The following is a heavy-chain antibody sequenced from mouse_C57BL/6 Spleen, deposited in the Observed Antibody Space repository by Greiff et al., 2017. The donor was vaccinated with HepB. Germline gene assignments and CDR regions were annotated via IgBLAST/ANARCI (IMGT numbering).Heavy chain of an antibody. CDR1: GFNIKDYS. CDR2: IDPEDGGT. J-gene: IGHJ3*01. D-gene: IGHD2-4*01. Sequence: EVQLQQSGAELVKPGASVKLSCTASGFNIKDYSMHWVKQRTEQGLEWIGRIDPEDGGTKYAPKFQSKATITADTSSNTAYLQLSSLTSEDTAVYYGARTYDYEGWFAYWGQGTLVTVSA. CDR3: ARTYDYEGWFAY. V-gene: IGHV14-2*01.